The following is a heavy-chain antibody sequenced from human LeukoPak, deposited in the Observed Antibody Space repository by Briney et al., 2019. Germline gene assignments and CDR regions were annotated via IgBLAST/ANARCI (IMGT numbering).Heavy chain of an antibody. J-gene: IGHJ3*02. CDR2: IRYDGSNK. D-gene: IGHD2-21*01. V-gene: IGHV3-30*02. Sequence: GGSLRLSCAASGFTFSSYGMHWVRQAPGKGLEWVAFIRYDGSNKYYADSVKGRFTISRNNPDNTVYLQMNSLRTEDTAVYFCAREGSRLVIHAFDIWGQGTMVTVSS. CDR3: AREGSRLVIHAFDI. CDR1: GFTFSSYG.